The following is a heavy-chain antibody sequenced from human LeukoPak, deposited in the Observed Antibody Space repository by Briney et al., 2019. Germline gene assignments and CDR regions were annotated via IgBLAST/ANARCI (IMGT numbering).Heavy chain of an antibody. CDR2: IRQDGSEK. CDR1: GFTFNNYW. Sequence: GGSLRLSRAASGFTFNNYWMSWVRQAPGKGLEWVANIRQDGSEKYYVDSVKGRFTISRDNGKNSLYLQMNSLRAEDTAVYYCARATYCSSTTCCHDYYYGMDVWGQGTTVTVSS. V-gene: IGHV3-7*01. CDR3: ARATYCSSTTCCHDYYYGMDV. J-gene: IGHJ6*02. D-gene: IGHD2-2*01.